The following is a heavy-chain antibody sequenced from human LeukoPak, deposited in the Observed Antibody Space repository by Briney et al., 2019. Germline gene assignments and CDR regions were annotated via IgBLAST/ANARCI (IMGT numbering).Heavy chain of an antibody. J-gene: IGHJ4*02. D-gene: IGHD1-26*01. V-gene: IGHV3-21*04. CDR2: ISYTGTYI. CDR1: AFSLNAYN. Sequence: GGSLRLSCAASAFSLNAYNMNRVRQAPGKGLEWVSSISYTGTYIYYADSVKGRFTISRDNAQNSLYLQMNSLRAEDTVIYYCVRDRGTYRPIDYWGQGTLVTVSS. CDR3: VRDRGTYRPIDY.